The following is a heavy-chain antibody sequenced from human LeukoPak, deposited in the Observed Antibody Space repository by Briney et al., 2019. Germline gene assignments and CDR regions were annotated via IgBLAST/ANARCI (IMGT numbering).Heavy chain of an antibody. CDR3: ARDLSSRRFGEDYYGMDV. V-gene: IGHV1-46*01. CDR2: INPSGGST. Sequence: ASVKFSCKASGYTFTSYYMHWVRQAPGQGLEWMGIINPSGGSTSYAQKFQGRVTMTRDTSTSTVYMELSSLRSEDTAVYYCARDLSSRRFGEDYYGMDVWGQGTMVTVSS. CDR1: GYTFTSYY. D-gene: IGHD3-10*01. J-gene: IGHJ6*02.